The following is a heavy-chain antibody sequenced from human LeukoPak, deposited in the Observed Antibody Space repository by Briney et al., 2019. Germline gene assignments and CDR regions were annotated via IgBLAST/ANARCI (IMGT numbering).Heavy chain of an antibody. CDR3: AREGREYQLLKGEWFDP. CDR1: GGSISSGGYY. Sequence: SQTLSLTCTVSGGSISSGGYYWRWIRQHPGKGLEWIGYIYYSGSTYYNPSLKSRVTISVDTSKNQFSLKLSSVTAADTAVYYCAREGREYQLLKGEWFDPWGQGTLVTVSS. D-gene: IGHD2-2*01. V-gene: IGHV4-31*03. J-gene: IGHJ5*02. CDR2: IYYSGST.